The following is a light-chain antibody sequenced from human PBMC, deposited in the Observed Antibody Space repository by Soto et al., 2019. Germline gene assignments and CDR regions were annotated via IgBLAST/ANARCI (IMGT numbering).Light chain of an antibody. CDR2: GTS. J-gene: IGKJ2*01. CDR3: QQYGSSPPGT. Sequence: EIVLTQSPGTLSLSPGDRATLSCRASQSVSSNYLAWYQQKPGQAPRLLIIGTSSRATGIPDRFSGSGSGTNFTLTISRLEPEDFAVYYYQQYGSSPPGTFGQGTKLEIK. V-gene: IGKV3-20*01. CDR1: QSVSSNY.